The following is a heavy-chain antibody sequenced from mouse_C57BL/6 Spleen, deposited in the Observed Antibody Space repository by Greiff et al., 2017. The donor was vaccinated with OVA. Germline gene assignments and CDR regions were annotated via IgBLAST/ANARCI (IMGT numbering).Heavy chain of an antibody. CDR1: GFTFTDYY. V-gene: IGHV7-3*01. CDR3: ARYKVFYAMDY. J-gene: IGHJ4*01. CDR2: IRNKANGYTT. Sequence: EVKVVESGGGLVQPGGSLSLSCAASGFTFTDYYMSWVRQPPGKALEWLGFIRNKANGYTTEYSASVKGRFTISRDNSQSILYLQMNALRAEDSATYYRARYKVFYAMDYWGQGTSVTVSS.